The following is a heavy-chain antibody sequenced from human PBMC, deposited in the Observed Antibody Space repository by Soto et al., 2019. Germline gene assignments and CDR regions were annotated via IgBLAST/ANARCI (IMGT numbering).Heavy chain of an antibody. D-gene: IGHD3-22*01. Sequence: QGLEWMGWINPNSGGTNYAQKFQGRVTMTRDTSISTAYMELSRLRSDDTAVYYCARDFYDSSGYYGLDYWGQGTLGTGSS. CDR2: INPNSGGT. CDR3: ARDFYDSSGYYGLDY. J-gene: IGHJ4*02. V-gene: IGHV1-2*02.